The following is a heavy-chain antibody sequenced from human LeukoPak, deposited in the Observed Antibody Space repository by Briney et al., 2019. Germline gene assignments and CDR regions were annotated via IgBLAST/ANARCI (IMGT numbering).Heavy chain of an antibody. CDR1: GFTFTNYA. CDR3: GKGSSTTCPCYRDY. CDR2: ITTDGRST. J-gene: IGHJ4*02. V-gene: IGHV3-23*01. Sequence: GGSLRLSCAASGFTFTNYAMSWVRQAPGKGLEWVSAITTDGRSTYYADSVKGRFTISRDNSKNTLYLQMNSLRAEDTALYYCGKGSSTTCPCYRDYWGQGTLVTVSS. D-gene: IGHD2-2*01.